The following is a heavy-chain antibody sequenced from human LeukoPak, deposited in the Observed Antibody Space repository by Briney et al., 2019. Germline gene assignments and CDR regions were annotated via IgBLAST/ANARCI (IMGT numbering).Heavy chain of an antibody. D-gene: IGHD5-24*01. V-gene: IGHV1-69*06. J-gene: IGHJ4*02. CDR3: ARGRRWLQSNFDY. CDR2: IIPIFGTA. CDR1: GGTSSSYA. Sequence: SVKVSCKASGGTSSSYAISWVRQAPGQGLEWMGGIIPIFGTANYAQKFQGRVTITADKSTSTAYMELSSLRSEDTAVYYCARGRRWLQSNFDYWGQGILVTVSS.